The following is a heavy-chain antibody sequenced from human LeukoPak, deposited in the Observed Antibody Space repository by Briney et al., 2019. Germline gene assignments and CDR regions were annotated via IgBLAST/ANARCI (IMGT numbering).Heavy chain of an antibody. CDR3: ARDPPYSSGWYNDYYYGMDV. CDR2: ISYDGSNK. D-gene: IGHD6-19*01. V-gene: IGHV3-30-3*01. CDR1: GFTFSSYA. Sequence: PGGSLRLSCAASGFTFSSYAMHWVRQAPGKGLEWGAVISYDGSNKYYADSVKGRFTISRDNSKNTLYLQMNSLRAEDTAVYYCARDPPYSSGWYNDYYYGMDVWGQGTTVTVSS. J-gene: IGHJ6*02.